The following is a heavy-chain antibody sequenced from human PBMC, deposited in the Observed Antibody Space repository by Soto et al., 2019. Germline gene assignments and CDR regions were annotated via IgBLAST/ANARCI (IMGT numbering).Heavy chain of an antibody. CDR1: GYTFTGYY. CDR2: INPNSGGT. D-gene: IGHD6-6*01. CDR3: ARASYSSSSEGSYYYYYGMDV. Sequence: ASVKVSCKASGYTFTGYYMHWVRQAPGQGLEWMGWINPNSGGTNYAQKFQGWVTMTRDTSISTAYMELSRLRSDDTAVYYCARASYSSSSEGSYYYYYGMDVWGQGTTVTV. J-gene: IGHJ6*02. V-gene: IGHV1-2*04.